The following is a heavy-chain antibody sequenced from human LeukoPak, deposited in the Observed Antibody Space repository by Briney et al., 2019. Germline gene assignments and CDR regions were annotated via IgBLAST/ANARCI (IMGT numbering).Heavy chain of an antibody. J-gene: IGHJ3*02. D-gene: IGHD1-26*01. CDR3: ARETREQWELMRGHDAFDI. V-gene: IGHV4-59*12. Sequence: ASETLSLTCTVSGGSISSYYWSWIRQPPGKGLEWIGYIYYSGSTNYNPSLKSRVTISVDTSKNQFSLKLSSVTAADTAVYYCARETREQWELMRGHDAFDIWGQGTMVTVSS. CDR2: IYYSGST. CDR1: GGSISSYY.